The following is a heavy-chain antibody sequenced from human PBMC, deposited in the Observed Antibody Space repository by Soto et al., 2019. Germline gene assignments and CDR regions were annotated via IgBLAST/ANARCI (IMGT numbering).Heavy chain of an antibody. Sequence: EVQLVDSGGGLVQPGVTMRLSCAASGFIFSNYVMSWVRQAPGKGLEWVSSISDSGGTSYYADSVKGRFTISSDKSKNTLYLQMNSLRAEDTAIYYCAKRPRALLTFDYWGQGTLVTVSS. J-gene: IGHJ4*02. CDR1: GFIFSNYV. CDR3: AKRPRALLTFDY. CDR2: ISDSGGTS. V-gene: IGHV3-23*04. D-gene: IGHD1-26*01.